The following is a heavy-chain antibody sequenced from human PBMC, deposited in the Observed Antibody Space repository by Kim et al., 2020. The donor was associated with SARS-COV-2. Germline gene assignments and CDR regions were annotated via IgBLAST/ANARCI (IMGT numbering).Heavy chain of an antibody. CDR2: LSGSGDGI. J-gene: IGHJ4*02. CDR1: GFTFNTYG. V-gene: IGHV3-23*01. CDR3: LPYCSPGSCNFFVY. Sequence: AGSLRHSCAASGFTFNTYGMNWVRQAPGKGLEWVSGLSGSGDGIYYADSVRGRFTISRDNSKNILYLEMHSLRAEDTAVYYCLPYCSPGSCNFFVYGGQGTLVTVSS. D-gene: IGHD2-15*01.